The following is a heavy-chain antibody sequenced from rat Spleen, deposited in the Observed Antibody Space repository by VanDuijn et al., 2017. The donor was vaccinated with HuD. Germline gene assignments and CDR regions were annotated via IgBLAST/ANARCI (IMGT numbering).Heavy chain of an antibody. J-gene: IGHJ2*01. CDR3: ARNKANWVDY. V-gene: IGHV5-31*01. Sequence: EVQLVESGGGLVQPGRSLKLSCVASGFTFNNNWMTWIRQAAGKGLEWVATIVNTGVGTYYPDSVKGRFTISRDNAKSTLYLQMDSLRSEDTATYYCARNKANWVDYWGQGVMVTVSS. CDR2: IVNTGVGT. CDR1: GFTFNNNW. D-gene: IGHD5-1*01.